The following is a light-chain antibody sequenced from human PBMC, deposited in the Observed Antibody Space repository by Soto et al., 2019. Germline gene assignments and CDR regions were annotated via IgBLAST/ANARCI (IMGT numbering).Light chain of an antibody. CDR1: SSDVGGYNY. CDR2: DVT. J-gene: IGLJ2*01. V-gene: IGLV2-14*01. Sequence: QSAPTQPASVSGSPGQSISISCTGTSSDVGGYNYVSWYQQHPGKAPKLMIYDVTNRPSGISSRFSGSKSANTASLTISGLQAEDEADYYCSSYTRSSTVVFGGGTKVTVL. CDR3: SSYTRSSTVV.